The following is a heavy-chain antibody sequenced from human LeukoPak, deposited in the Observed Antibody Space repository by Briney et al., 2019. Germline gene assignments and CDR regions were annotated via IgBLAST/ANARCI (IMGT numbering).Heavy chain of an antibody. CDR1: GYTFTSYA. V-gene: IGHV1-3*03. CDR2: INAGNGNT. D-gene: IGHD3-10*01. J-gene: IGHJ6*03. Sequence: GASVKVSCKASGYTFTSYAMHWVRQAPGQRLEWMGWINAGNGNTKYSQEFQGRVTITRDTSASTAYMELSSLRSEDMAVYYCAGGGRFANTDYYYYYMDVWGKGTTVTVSS. CDR3: AGGGRFANTDYYYYYMDV.